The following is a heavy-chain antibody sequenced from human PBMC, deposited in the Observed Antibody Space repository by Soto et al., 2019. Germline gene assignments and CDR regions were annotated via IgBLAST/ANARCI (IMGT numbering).Heavy chain of an antibody. J-gene: IGHJ4*02. Sequence: GGSRRRSCATSGFTFSIYAMSWVRQAPGKGLEWVSAISGSGANTYYADSVKGRFTISRDNSKNTLYLQMNSLRAEDTAVYYCAKAIRVTVDYWGQGTLVTVSS. CDR1: GFTFSIYA. V-gene: IGHV3-23*01. CDR2: ISGSGANT. CDR3: AKAIRVTVDY. D-gene: IGHD4-4*01.